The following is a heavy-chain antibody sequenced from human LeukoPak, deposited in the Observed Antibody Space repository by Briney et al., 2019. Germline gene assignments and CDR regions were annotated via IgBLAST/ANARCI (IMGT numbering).Heavy chain of an antibody. CDR3: ARHGGAYVDY. CDR1: GDSVGSSGHY. D-gene: IGHD3-10*01. V-gene: IGHV4-39*01. CDR2: IYYSGVT. J-gene: IGHJ4*02. Sequence: SETLALTCTVSGDSVGSSGHYWAWIRQPPEKGLEWIGTIYYSGVTYYNPSLKSRVTMLVDTSKNHFSLKVTSVTAADTAIYYCARHGGAYVDYWGQGTLVTVSS.